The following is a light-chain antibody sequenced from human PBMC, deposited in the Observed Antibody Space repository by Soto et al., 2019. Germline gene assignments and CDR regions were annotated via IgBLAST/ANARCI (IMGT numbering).Light chain of an antibody. Sequence: EIVLTQSPGTLSLSPGERATLSCRTSQSVSSNYLAWYQQKPGQAPRLLIYGASSRATGIPDRFSGSGSGTDFTLTISRLEPEDFAVYYCQHSGDFRWTFGQGTKVEVK. V-gene: IGKV3-20*01. J-gene: IGKJ1*01. CDR3: QHSGDFRWT. CDR1: QSVSSNY. CDR2: GAS.